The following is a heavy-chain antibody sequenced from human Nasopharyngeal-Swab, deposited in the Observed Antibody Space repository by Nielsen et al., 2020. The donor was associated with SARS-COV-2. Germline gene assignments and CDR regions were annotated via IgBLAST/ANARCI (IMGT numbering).Heavy chain of an antibody. CDR2: ISYDGSNK. Sequence: GESLKISCAASGFTFSSYAMHWVRQAPGKGLEWVAVISYDGSNKYYADSVRGRFTISRDNSKNTLYLQMNSLRAEDTAVHYCARISSRGGYCTNGVCSALDYWGQGTLVTVSS. CDR3: ARISSRGGYCTNGVCSALDY. V-gene: IGHV3-30-3*01. J-gene: IGHJ4*02. CDR1: GFTFSSYA. D-gene: IGHD2-8*01.